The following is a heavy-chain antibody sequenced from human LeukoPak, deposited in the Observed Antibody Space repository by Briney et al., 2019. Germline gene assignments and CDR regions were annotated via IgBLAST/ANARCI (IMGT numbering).Heavy chain of an antibody. CDR1: GGSISSGGYY. J-gene: IGHJ4*02. D-gene: IGHD3-10*01. Sequence: PSQTLPLTCTVSGGSISSGGYYWSWIRQHPGTGLEWIGYIYYSGSTYYNPSLKSRVTISVDTSKNQFSLKLSSVTAADTAVYYCARAMVRGVRLFDYWGQGTLVTVSS. CDR3: ARAMVRGVRLFDY. V-gene: IGHV4-31*03. CDR2: IYYSGST.